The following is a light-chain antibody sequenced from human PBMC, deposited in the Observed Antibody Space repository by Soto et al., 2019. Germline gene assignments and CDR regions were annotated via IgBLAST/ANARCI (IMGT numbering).Light chain of an antibody. CDR2: GNN. CDR3: RSWHHSLNGLVV. CDR1: SSNIGTHS. J-gene: IGLJ2*01. V-gene: IGLV1-44*01. Sequence: QLVLTQPHSASETPGQRVTISCSGSSSNIGTHSVHWYQHLPGTAPKLLTYGNNQRPSGVPDRFSGSKSGTSASLAICGLQSQSEAISYLRSWHHSLNGLVVFGVGTTLPVL.